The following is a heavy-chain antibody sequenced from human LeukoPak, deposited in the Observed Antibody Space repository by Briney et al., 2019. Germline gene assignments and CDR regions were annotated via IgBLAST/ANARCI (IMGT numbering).Heavy chain of an antibody. Sequence: KSGGSLRLSCAASGFTFSSYSMNWVRQAPGKGLEQVSSISSSSSYIYYADSVKGRFTISRDNAKNSLYLQMNSLRAEDTAVYYCARDAGIAVAPFDYWGQGTLVTVSS. D-gene: IGHD6-19*01. CDR1: GFTFSSYS. J-gene: IGHJ4*02. CDR3: ARDAGIAVAPFDY. V-gene: IGHV3-21*01. CDR2: ISSSSSYI.